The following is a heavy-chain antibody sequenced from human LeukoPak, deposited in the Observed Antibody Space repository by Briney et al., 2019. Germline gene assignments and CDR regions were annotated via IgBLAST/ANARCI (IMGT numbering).Heavy chain of an antibody. V-gene: IGHV4-59*01. CDR1: GGSIINYY. CDR3: ARVEVAGQVDS. D-gene: IGHD6-19*01. J-gene: IGHJ4*02. Sequence: PSQTLSLTCTVSGGSIINYYWSWIRQPPGKGLEWIGSIYYTGTTYYNSSLESRVTISVDTSKNQFSLRLTSVTAADTAVFYCARVEVAGQVDSWGQGTLVTVSS. CDR2: IYYTGTT.